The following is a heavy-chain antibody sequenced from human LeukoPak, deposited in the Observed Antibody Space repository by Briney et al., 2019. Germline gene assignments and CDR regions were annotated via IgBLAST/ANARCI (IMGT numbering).Heavy chain of an antibody. Sequence: SVKVSCKASGGTFSSYAISWVRQAPGQGLEWMGRIFPILGIANYAQKFQGRVTITADKSTSTAYMELSSLRSEDTAVYYCASDSSSWSGNWGQGTLVTVSS. CDR3: ASDSSSWSGN. J-gene: IGHJ4*02. V-gene: IGHV1-69*04. CDR1: GGTFSSYA. CDR2: IFPILGIA. D-gene: IGHD6-13*01.